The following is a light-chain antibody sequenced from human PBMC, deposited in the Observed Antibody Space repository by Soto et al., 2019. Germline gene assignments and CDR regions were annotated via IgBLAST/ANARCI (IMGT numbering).Light chain of an antibody. Sequence: DLQLTQSASFLSASLGDRVTLPCGASQGLNSYLAWYQQKPGKAPKLLIYAASTLQSGVPSRFSGSGYGTELNLTISSLQTEDFATYYCQHLIGYPITFGQGTRLEIK. CDR3: QHLIGYPIT. CDR1: QGLNSY. V-gene: IGKV1-9*01. CDR2: AAS. J-gene: IGKJ5*01.